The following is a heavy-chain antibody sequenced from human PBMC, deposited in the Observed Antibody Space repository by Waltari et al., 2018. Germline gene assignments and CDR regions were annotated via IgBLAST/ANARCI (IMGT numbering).Heavy chain of an antibody. Sequence: QVQLVQSGAEVKKPGASVKVSCKASGYTFTSYDINWVRQATGHGLEWMGWMNPNSGNTGYAQKYQGRGNMTRNTSISTAYMERGSLRSEDTAVDYCARGVRMRGYYDYYMDVWGKGTTVTVSS. CDR2: MNPNSGNT. CDR3: ARGVRMRGYYDYYMDV. CDR1: GYTFTSYD. D-gene: IGHD2-15*01. J-gene: IGHJ6*03. V-gene: IGHV1-8*01.